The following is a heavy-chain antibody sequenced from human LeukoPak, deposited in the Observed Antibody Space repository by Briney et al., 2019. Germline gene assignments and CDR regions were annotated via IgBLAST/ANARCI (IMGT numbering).Heavy chain of an antibody. D-gene: IGHD6-13*01. Sequence: GGSLRLSCAACGFTFSIYAMSWVRQAPGKGLEWVSAISGSGGSTYYADSVKGRFTISRDNSKNTLYLQMNSLRAEDTAVYYCAKDLFAAGTNRPWGQGTLVTVSS. CDR3: AKDLFAAGTNRP. V-gene: IGHV3-23*01. J-gene: IGHJ5*02. CDR2: ISGSGGST. CDR1: GFTFSIYA.